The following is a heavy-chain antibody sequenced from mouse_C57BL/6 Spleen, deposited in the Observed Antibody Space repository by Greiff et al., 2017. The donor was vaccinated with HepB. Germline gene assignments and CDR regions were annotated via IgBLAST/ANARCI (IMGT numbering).Heavy chain of an antibody. V-gene: IGHV3-6*01. D-gene: IGHD2-3*01. CDR3: ARGDDGYSYYFDY. CDR2: ISYDGSN. CDR1: GYSITSGYY. J-gene: IGHJ2*01. Sequence: EVQLVESGPGLVKPSQSLSLTCSVTGYSITSGYYWNWIRQFPGNKLEWMGYISYDGSNNYNPSLKNRISITRDTSKNQFFLKLNSVTTEDTATYYCARGDDGYSYYFDYWGQGTTLTVSS.